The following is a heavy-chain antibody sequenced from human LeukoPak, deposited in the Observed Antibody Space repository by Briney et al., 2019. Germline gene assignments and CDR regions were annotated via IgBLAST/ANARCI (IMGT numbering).Heavy chain of an antibody. CDR1: GFTFGDYA. D-gene: IGHD3-3*01. Sequence: RSLTLSCTASGFTFGDYAMSWVRQAPGKGLEWVGFIRSKAYGGTTEYAASVKGRFTISRDDSKSIAYLQMNSLKTEDTAVYYCTRESYDFWSGYYPDDAFDIWGQGTMVTVSS. CDR3: TRESYDFWSGYYPDDAFDI. V-gene: IGHV3-49*04. CDR2: IRSKAYGGTT. J-gene: IGHJ3*02.